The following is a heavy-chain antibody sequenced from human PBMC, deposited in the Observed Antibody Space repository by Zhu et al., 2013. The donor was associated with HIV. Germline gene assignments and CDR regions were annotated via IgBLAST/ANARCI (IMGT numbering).Heavy chain of an antibody. J-gene: IGHJ5*02. Sequence: QVQLVQSGAEVKKPGSSVKVSCKASGGTFSSFAISWVRQAPGQGLEWMGGIIPMFDATNYAQNFQGRVTITADESTSTAYMELSSLRSEDTAVYYCVRVRLGYSGSYRWFDPWGQGTLVTVSS. CDR1: GGTFSSFA. CDR2: IIPMFDAT. CDR3: VRVRLGYSGSYRWFDP. D-gene: IGHD1-26*01. V-gene: IGHV1-69*01.